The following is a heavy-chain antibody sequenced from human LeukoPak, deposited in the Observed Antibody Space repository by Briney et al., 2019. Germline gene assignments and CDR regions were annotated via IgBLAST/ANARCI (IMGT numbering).Heavy chain of an antibody. V-gene: IGHV3-21*01. CDR2: ISSSSSYI. Sequence: GGSLRLSCAASGFTFSSYSMNWVRQAPGKGLEWVSSISSSSSYIYYADSVKGRFTNSRDNAKNSLYLQMNSLRAEDTAVYYCARAGELTDFDYWGQGTLVTVSS. J-gene: IGHJ4*02. CDR1: GFTFSSYS. D-gene: IGHD1-26*01. CDR3: ARAGELTDFDY.